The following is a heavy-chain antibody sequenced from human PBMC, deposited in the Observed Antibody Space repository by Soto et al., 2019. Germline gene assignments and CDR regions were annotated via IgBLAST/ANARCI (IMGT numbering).Heavy chain of an antibody. CDR3: SSGSYYSGNWFEP. J-gene: IGHJ5*02. CDR2: IRSKAYGGTT. V-gene: IGHV3-49*03. Sequence: QAGGSLRLSCTASGFTFGDYAMSWFRQAPGKGLEWVGFIRSKAYGGTTEYAASVKGRFTISRDDSKSIAYLQMNSLKTEDTAVYYCSSGSYYSGNWFEPWGQGTLVTVSS. CDR1: GFTFGDYA. D-gene: IGHD1-26*01.